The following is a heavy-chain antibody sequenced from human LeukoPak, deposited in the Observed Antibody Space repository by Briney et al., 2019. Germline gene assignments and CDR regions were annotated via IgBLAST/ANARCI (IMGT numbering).Heavy chain of an antibody. CDR3: AKYGSFNYFDPSPDY. Sequence: GRSLRLSCAASGLTFSSYGMHWVRQAPGKGLEGVAVISYDESNKNHADSVKGRFTISRANSKNTLSLQMNSLRVEDTAVYFCAKYGSFNYFDPSPDYWGQGTLVTVSS. CDR2: ISYDESNK. V-gene: IGHV3-30*18. CDR1: GLTFSSYG. J-gene: IGHJ4*02. D-gene: IGHD3-22*01.